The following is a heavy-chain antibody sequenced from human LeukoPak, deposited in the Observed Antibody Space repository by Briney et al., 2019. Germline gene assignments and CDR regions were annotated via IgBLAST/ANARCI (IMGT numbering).Heavy chain of an antibody. CDR2: ITTSSSYI. D-gene: IGHD4-23*01. CDR3: ARGGYGGNSGYYYYMDV. J-gene: IGHJ6*03. CDR1: GFTFSSYS. Sequence: GGSLRLSCAASGFTFSSYSMNWVRQAPGQGLEWVSSITTSSSYIYYADSVKGRFTMSRDNAKNSLYLQMNSLRDEDTAVYYCARGGYGGNSGYYYYMDVWGKGTTVTVS. V-gene: IGHV3-21*01.